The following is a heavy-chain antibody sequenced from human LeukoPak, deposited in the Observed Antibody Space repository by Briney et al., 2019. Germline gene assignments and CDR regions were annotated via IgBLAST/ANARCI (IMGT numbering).Heavy chain of an antibody. CDR3: ARDSGGYSYGFLWFDP. D-gene: IGHD5-18*01. CDR2: ISAYNGNT. CDR1: GYTFTSYG. J-gene: IGHJ5*02. V-gene: IGHV1-18*01. Sequence: ASVKVSCKASGYTFTSYGTSWVRQAPGQGLEWMGWISAYNGNTNYAQKLQGRVTMTTDTSTSTAYMELRSLRSDDTAVYYCARDSGGYSYGFLWFDPWGQGTLVTVSS.